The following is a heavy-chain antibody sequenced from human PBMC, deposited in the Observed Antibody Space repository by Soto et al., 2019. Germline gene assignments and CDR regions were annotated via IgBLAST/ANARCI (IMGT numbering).Heavy chain of an antibody. CDR3: ARDQMGSLDY. CDR2: ISKSGSA. J-gene: IGHJ4*02. V-gene: IGHV4-59*01. D-gene: IGHD3-10*01. CDR1: GDSISSNQ. Sequence: PSETLSLTCTVSGDSISSNQWGWIRQPPGKGLEWIGYISKSGSANHNPSLKSRVTMSIDMAKNQFSLKLSSVTAADTAVYYCARDQMGSLDYWGQGTLVTVSS.